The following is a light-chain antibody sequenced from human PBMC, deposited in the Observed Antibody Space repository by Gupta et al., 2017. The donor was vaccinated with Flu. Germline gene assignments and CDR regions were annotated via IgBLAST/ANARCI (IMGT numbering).Light chain of an antibody. V-gene: IGLV1-40*01. CDR3: QSYDSSLSALYV. J-gene: IGLJ1*01. CDR2: GNS. CDR1: SSNIGAGYD. Sequence: QFVLTQLPSVSRAPGQRVTISCPGSSSNIGAGYDVHWYQQLPGTAPKLLIYGNSNRPSGVPDRFSGSKSGTSASLAITGLQAEDEADYYCQSYDSSLSALYVFGTGTKVTVL.